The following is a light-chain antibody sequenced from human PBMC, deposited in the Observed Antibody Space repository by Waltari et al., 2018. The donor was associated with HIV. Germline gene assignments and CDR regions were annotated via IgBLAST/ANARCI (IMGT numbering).Light chain of an antibody. CDR2: SNN. J-gene: IGLJ7*01. Sequence: QSVLTQPPSASGTPGQRVTLPCSGSSSNIGSNTVNLYQQLPGTAPKLLIYSNNQRPSGVPDRFSGSKSGTSASLAISGLQSEDEADYYCAAWDDSLNGAVFGGGTQLTVL. CDR1: SSNIGSNT. CDR3: AAWDDSLNGAV. V-gene: IGLV1-44*01.